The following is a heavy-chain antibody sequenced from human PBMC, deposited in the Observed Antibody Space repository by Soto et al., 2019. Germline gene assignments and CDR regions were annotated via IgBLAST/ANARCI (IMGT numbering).Heavy chain of an antibody. V-gene: IGHV1-58*01. CDR3: AADIQLFNFDY. CDR2: IVVGSGTT. J-gene: IGHJ4*02. CDR1: GFTFTSSV. Sequence: ASVKVSCKASGFTFTSSVVQWVRQARGQRLEWIGWIVVGSGTTNYAQKFQERVTITRDMSTSTAYMELSSLRSEDTAVYYCAADIQLFNFDYWGQGTLVTVSS. D-gene: IGHD5-18*01.